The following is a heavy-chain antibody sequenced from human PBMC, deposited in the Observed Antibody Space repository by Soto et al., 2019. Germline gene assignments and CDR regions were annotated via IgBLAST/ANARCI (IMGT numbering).Heavy chain of an antibody. D-gene: IGHD6-19*01. Sequence: ASVKVSCKASGYTFTGYYMHWVRQAPGQGLEWMGWINPNSGGTNYAQKFQGWVTMTRDTSISTAYMELSRLRSDDTAVYYCARARRSSGWYYFDYWGQGTLVTASS. V-gene: IGHV1-2*04. CDR2: INPNSGGT. CDR1: GYTFTGYY. J-gene: IGHJ4*02. CDR3: ARARRSSGWYYFDY.